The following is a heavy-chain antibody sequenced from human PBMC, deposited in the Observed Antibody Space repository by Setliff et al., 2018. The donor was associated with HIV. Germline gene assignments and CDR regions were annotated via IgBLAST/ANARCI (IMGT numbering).Heavy chain of an antibody. CDR3: ARRSGGYDMFFDT. V-gene: IGHV4-39*01. D-gene: IGHD2-15*01. Sequence: SQTLSLTCTVSGNSTTNSDYYWGWVRQPPGEGLEWIGSIYYSGNTYHNPSLKSRVTMAVHTSKNLLSLSLLSVTAADTAIYYCARRSGGYDMFFDTWGQGVLVTVSS. CDR1: GNSTTNSDYY. CDR2: IYYSGNT. J-gene: IGHJ5*02.